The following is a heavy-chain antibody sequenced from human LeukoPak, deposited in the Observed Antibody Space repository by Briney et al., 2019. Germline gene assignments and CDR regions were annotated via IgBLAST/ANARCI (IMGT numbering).Heavy chain of an antibody. CDR3: AGGGRGYSGSYFSTY. CDR1: GFIFSDYY. D-gene: IGHD1-26*01. CDR2: ISSSGSTI. V-gene: IGHV3-11*01. Sequence: GGSLRLSCAASGFIFSDYYMSWIRQAPGKGLEWVSYISSSGSTIHYADSVKGRFTISRDNAKNSLFLQMNSLRVEDTAVYYCAGGGRGYSGSYFSTYWGQRTLVTVSS. J-gene: IGHJ4*02.